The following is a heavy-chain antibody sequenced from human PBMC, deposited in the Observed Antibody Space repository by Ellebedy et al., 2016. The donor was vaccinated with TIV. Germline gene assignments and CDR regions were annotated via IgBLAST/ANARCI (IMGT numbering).Heavy chain of an antibody. CDR3: ASPRTHGRGRVYYYGMDV. CDR2: MNPNSGNT. J-gene: IGHJ6*02. Sequence: AASVKVSCKASGGTFSRYAINWVRQATGQGLEWMGWMNPNSGNTGFARKFQGRVTMTRDTATSTVYMELSSLRSEDTAVYYCASPRTHGRGRVYYYGMDVWGQGTTVTVSS. D-gene: IGHD3-16*01. V-gene: IGHV1-8*01. CDR1: GGTFSRYA.